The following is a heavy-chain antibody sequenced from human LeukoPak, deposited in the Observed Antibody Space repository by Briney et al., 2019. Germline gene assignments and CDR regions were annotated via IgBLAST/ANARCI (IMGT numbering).Heavy chain of an antibody. V-gene: IGHV3-23*01. CDR3: ARDRDGYSHFDY. CDR1: GFTFSNYA. D-gene: IGHD5-24*01. CDR2: ISNTGIST. Sequence: GGSLRLSCAASGFTFSNYALTWVRQAPGKGLEWVSTISNTGISTYYADSVKGRFTISRDNSKNTLYLQMNSLRAEDTAVYYCARDRDGYSHFDYWGQGTLVTVSS. J-gene: IGHJ4*02.